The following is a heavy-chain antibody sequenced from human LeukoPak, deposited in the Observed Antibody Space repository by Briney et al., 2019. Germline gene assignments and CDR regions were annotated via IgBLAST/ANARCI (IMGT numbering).Heavy chain of an antibody. V-gene: IGHV3-30*18. Sequence: GGSLRLCCAASGFTFSGFVRHRGRQAPGRGEGLVAEISYDERNKYYIDAVKGRFTISRDDSTNTLSLQMNSLRPEDTADYYCAKSGGTCGVDCYEDHWGKGTLVTVSS. D-gene: IGHD2-21*02. CDR2: ISYDERNK. J-gene: IGHJ4*02. CDR3: AKSGGTCGVDCYEDH. CDR1: GFTFSGFV.